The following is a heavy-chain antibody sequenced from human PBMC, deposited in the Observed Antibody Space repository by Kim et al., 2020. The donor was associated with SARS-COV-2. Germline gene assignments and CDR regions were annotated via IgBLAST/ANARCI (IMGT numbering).Heavy chain of an antibody. CDR3: ARSYSGTYNS. J-gene: IGHJ4*02. CDR1: GDSVSSNSVA. V-gene: IGHV6-1*01. D-gene: IGHD1-26*01. CDR2: TYYRSKWYN. Sequence: SQTLSLTCAISGDSVSSNSVAWNWIRQSPSRGLEWLGRTYYRSKWYNDYAVSVKSRITITPDTSKNQSSLHLSSVSPEDTAIYYCARSYSGTYNSWGQGTLVTVSS.